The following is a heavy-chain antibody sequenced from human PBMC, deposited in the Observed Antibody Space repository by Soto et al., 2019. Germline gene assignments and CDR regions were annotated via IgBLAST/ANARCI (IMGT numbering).Heavy chain of an antibody. CDR2: ILYSGSA. CDR3: ARVAIAVADYWFDP. D-gene: IGHD6-19*01. CDR1: GGSISSNY. V-gene: IGHV4-59*01. Sequence: SETLSLTCTVSGGSISSNYWSWIRQSPGKGLEWVGYILYSGSASYNPSLQSRVTISLDTSKNQISLKLNSVTAADTAVYFCARVAIAVADYWFDPWGQGTLVTVS. J-gene: IGHJ5*02.